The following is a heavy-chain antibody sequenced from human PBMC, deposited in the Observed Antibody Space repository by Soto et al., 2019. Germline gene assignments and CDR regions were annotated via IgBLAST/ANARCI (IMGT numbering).Heavy chain of an antibody. CDR3: AREASAPGTFREDASDI. Sequence: QVQLVQSGAEVKKSGSSVKVACKVSGDTFSNYAINWVRRAPGQGLEWMGAIVHIFRTTNYAQKFQGRVTITADESTITAYMELSRLRSDDTATYYCAREASAPGTFREDASDIWGQGTKVTVSS. D-gene: IGHD1-7*01. CDR2: IVHIFRTT. V-gene: IGHV1-69*12. J-gene: IGHJ3*02. CDR1: GDTFSNYA.